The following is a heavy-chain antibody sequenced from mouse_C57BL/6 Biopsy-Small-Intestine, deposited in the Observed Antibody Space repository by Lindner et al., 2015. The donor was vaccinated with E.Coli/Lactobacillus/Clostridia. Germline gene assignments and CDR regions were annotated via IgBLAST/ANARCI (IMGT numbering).Heavy chain of an antibody. D-gene: IGHD2-4*01. CDR1: GYTFTSYG. V-gene: IGHV1-81*01. Sequence: VQLQESGAELARPGASVKLSCKASGYTFTSYGISWVKQRTGQGLEWIGEIYPGDGDTNYNGKFKGKATLTADKSSSTAYMQLSSLTSEDSAVYFCARSGYDFSFAYWGQGTLVTVSA. J-gene: IGHJ3*01. CDR3: ARSGYDFSFAY. CDR2: IYPGDGDT.